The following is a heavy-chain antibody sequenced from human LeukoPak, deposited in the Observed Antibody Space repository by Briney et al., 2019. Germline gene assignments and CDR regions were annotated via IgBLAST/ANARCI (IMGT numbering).Heavy chain of an antibody. V-gene: IGHV1-69*05. D-gene: IGHD6-19*01. Sequence: SVKVSCKASGGTFSSYAIRWVRQAPGQGLEWMGGIIPIFDTANYAQKFQGRVTITTDESTSTAYMELSSLRSEDTAVYYCARSSWYSSGWYENFDYWGQGTLVTVSS. CDR3: ARSSWYSSGWYENFDY. CDR2: IIPIFDTA. J-gene: IGHJ4*02. CDR1: GGTFSSYA.